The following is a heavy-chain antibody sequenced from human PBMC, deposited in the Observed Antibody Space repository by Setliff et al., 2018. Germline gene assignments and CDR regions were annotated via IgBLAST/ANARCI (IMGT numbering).Heavy chain of an antibody. CDR2: IWYDGSQK. V-gene: IGHV3-33*03. CDR1: GFTFSGSA. CDR3: AKDPGDSSGSFEY. D-gene: IGHD3-22*01. Sequence: GGSLRLSCAASGFTFSGSAMHWVRQSPGKGLEWVAVIWYDGSQKYHADSVKGRFTVSRDNSKNTLYLQMNSLRAEDTAVYYCAKDPGDSSGSFEYWGQGTPVNVSS. J-gene: IGHJ4*02.